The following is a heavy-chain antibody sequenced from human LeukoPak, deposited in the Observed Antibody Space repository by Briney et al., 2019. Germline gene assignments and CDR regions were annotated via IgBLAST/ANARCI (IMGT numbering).Heavy chain of an antibody. CDR1: GGSISSYY. D-gene: IGHD3-10*01. V-gene: IGHV4-4*07. CDR3: ARENRGIITRPIDN. J-gene: IGHJ4*02. Sequence: SETLSLTCTVSGGSISSYYWSWIRQPAGKGLESIGHISTSGSTNYNPSLKSRVTMSVDTSKNQFSLKLSSVTAEDTAVYYCARENRGIITRPIDNWGQGTLVTVSS. CDR2: ISTSGST.